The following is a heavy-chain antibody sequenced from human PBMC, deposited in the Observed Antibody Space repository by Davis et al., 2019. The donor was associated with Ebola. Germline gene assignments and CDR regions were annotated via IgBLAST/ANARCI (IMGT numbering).Heavy chain of an antibody. CDR1: GFTLTKYA. CDR2: VHGGNGNT. J-gene: IGHJ6*04. V-gene: IGHV1-3*01. Sequence: AASVKVSCKASGFTLTKYAIHWVRQAPGQRLEWMGWVHGGNGNTKYSQRFQGRVTMTRDTSTSTVYMELSSLRSEDTAVYYCARPSSIAALYGMDVWGKGTTVTVSS. CDR3: ARPSSIAALYGMDV. D-gene: IGHD6-6*01.